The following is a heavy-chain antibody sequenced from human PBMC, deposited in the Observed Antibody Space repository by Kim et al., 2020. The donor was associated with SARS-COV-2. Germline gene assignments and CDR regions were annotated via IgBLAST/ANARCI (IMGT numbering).Heavy chain of an antibody. CDR2: IYYSGST. D-gene: IGHD3-3*01. J-gene: IGHJ3*02. Sequence: SETLSLTCTVSGGSISSGGYYWSWIRQHPGKGLEWLGYIYYSGSTYYNPSLKSRVTISVDTSKNQFSLKLSSVTAADPAVYYCERAGRRRITIFGVVGAFDIWGQGTMVTVSS. CDR3: ERAGRRRITIFGVVGAFDI. V-gene: IGHV4-31*03. CDR1: GGSISSGGYY.